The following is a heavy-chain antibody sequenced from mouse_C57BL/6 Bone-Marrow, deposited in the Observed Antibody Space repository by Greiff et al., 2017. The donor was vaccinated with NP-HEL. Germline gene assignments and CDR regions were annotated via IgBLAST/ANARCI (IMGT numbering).Heavy chain of an antibody. Sequence: QVQLQQSGAELARPGASVKLSCKASGYTFTSYGISWVKQRTGQGLEWIGEIYPRSGNTYYNEKFKGKATLTADKSSSTAYMELRSLTSEDSAVYFCARGYYYSNYAGWFAYWGQGTLVTVSA. CDR2: IYPRSGNT. D-gene: IGHD2-5*01. J-gene: IGHJ3*01. V-gene: IGHV1-81*01. CDR1: GYTFTSYG. CDR3: ARGYYYSNYAGWFAY.